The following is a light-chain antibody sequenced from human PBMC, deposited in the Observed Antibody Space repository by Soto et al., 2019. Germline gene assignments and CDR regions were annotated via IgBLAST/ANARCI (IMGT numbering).Light chain of an antibody. CDR3: QQRSNWPIT. V-gene: IGKV3D-20*02. CDR1: RDVYINA. Sequence: VVLTQSPATLSLSPGEPATLSCRAGRDVYINALAWYQQKPGRTPTLLIYGASTRATGIPDRFSATGSGTEFTLTISSLEPEDFAVYYCQQRSNWPITFGQGTRLEIK. J-gene: IGKJ5*01. CDR2: GAS.